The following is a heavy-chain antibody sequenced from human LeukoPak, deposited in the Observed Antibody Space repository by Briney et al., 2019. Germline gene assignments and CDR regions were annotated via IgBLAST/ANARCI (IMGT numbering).Heavy chain of an antibody. D-gene: IGHD2-15*01. CDR2: SSPNSGGA. CDR1: GYTFSGYY. J-gene: IGHJ4*02. V-gene: IGHV1-2*02. CDR3: AREGDGLLSKDFDY. Sequence: ASVKVSCKASGYTFSGYYIHWVRQAPGQGLEWMGYSSPNSGGANSAQKFRGRVTMTRDTSISTAYMELTRLGSGDTAVYYCAREGDGLLSKDFDYWGQGTLVTVSS.